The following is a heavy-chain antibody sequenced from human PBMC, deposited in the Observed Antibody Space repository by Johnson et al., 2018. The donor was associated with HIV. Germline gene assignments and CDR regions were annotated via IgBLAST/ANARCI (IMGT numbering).Heavy chain of an antibody. D-gene: IGHD2/OR15-2a*01. CDR1: GFSFSSYY. Sequence: EVQLVESGGGLVQPGGSLRLSCTASGFSFSSYYMNWVRQAPGKGLEWVGRIKSNTDGGTADYVAPVKDRFTISRDDSRNTLYLQMNSLKTEDTAVYYCTTEVYRMTAFYIWGQGTMVTVSS. CDR3: TTEVYRMTAFYI. V-gene: IGHV3-15*01. J-gene: IGHJ3*02. CDR2: IKSNTDGGTA.